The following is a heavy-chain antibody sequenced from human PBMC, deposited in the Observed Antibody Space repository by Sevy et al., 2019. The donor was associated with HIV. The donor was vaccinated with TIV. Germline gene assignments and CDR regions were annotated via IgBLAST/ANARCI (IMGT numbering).Heavy chain of an antibody. V-gene: IGHV3-48*03. Sequence: GGSLRLSCEAFGFIISDYEMMWVRQAPGKGLEWVSYISPSRTTIYHAVSPKGRFTTSRDNARNSLSLHLDNLRAEDTAVYYWAGQYFLPYCSSTNGPPAAYDLWGQGTMVTVSS. D-gene: IGHD2-2*01. CDR1: GFIISDYE. CDR2: ISPSRTTI. CDR3: AGQYFLPYCSSTNGPPAAYDL. J-gene: IGHJ3*01.